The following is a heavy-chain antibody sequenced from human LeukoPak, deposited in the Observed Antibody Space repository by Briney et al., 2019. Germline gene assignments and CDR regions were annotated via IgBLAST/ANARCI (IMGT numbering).Heavy chain of an antibody. CDR1: GFTFSSYG. D-gene: IGHD6-19*01. CDR3: ASKIAVAGRDPDY. V-gene: IGHV3-30*03. J-gene: IGHJ4*02. Sequence: GGSLRLSCAAPGFTFSSYGMHWVRQAPGKGLEWVAVISYDGSNKYYADSVKGRFTISRDNSKNTLYLQMNGLRAEDTAVYYCASKIAVAGRDPDYWGQGTLVTVSS. CDR2: ISYDGSNK.